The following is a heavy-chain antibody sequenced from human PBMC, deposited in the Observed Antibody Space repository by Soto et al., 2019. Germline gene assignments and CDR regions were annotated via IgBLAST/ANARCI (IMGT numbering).Heavy chain of an antibody. D-gene: IGHD3-3*01. Sequence: PSETLSLTCAVYGAPFSGYYWTWIRQPPGKGLEWIGEINHTGSTKYNPSLKSRVTIPLDTSKNQFSLSLRSVTAADTAVYYCARGREIFGAVTPFEYWGQGTQVTVSS. J-gene: IGHJ4*02. CDR2: INHTGST. V-gene: IGHV4-34*01. CDR3: ARGREIFGAVTPFEY. CDR1: GAPFSGYY.